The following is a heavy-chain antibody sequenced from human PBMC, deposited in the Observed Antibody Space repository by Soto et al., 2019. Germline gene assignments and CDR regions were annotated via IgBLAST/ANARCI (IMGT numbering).Heavy chain of an antibody. CDR3: ARSQGSSTSLEIYYYYYYGMDV. CDR2: IIPISGTA. D-gene: IGHD2-2*01. Sequence: QVQLVQSGAEVKKPGSSVKVSCKASGGTFSNYAISWVRQAPGQGLEWMGGIIPISGTANYAQKFQGRVTITAGDSTSTAYMALSSLRSEDTAVYYCARSQGSSTSLEIYYYYYYGMDVWGQGTTVTVPS. CDR1: GGTFSNYA. J-gene: IGHJ6*02. V-gene: IGHV1-69*01.